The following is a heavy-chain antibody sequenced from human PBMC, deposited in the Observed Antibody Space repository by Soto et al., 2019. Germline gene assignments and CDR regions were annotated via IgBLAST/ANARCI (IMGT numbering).Heavy chain of an antibody. CDR1: GGSISSYY. J-gene: IGHJ5*02. CDR2: IYYSGST. Sequence: PSETLSLTCTVSGGSISSYYWSWIRQPPGKGLEWIGYIYYSGSTNYNPSLKSRVTISVDTSKNQFSLKLSSVTAADTAVYYCARGQQGYCSGGSCYSNWFDPWGQGTLVTVSS. CDR3: ARGQQGYCSGGSCYSNWFDP. V-gene: IGHV4-59*08. D-gene: IGHD2-15*01.